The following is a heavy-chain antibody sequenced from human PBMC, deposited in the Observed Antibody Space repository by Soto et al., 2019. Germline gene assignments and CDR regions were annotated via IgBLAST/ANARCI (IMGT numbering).Heavy chain of an antibody. CDR3: AGSLRYFDWDYYYYGMDV. Sequence: PSETLSLTCAVYGGSFSGYYWSWIRQPPGKGLEWIGEINHSGSTNYNPSLKSRVTISVDTSKNQFSLKLRSVTAADTAVYYCAGSLRYFDWDYYYYGMDVWGQGTTVTVSS. V-gene: IGHV4-34*01. D-gene: IGHD3-9*01. CDR1: GGSFSGYY. CDR2: INHSGST. J-gene: IGHJ6*02.